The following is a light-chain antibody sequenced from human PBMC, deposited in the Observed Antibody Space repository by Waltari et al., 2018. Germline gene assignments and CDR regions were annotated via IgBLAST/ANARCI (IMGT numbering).Light chain of an antibody. V-gene: IGKV1-5*01. CDR1: EDINTW. CDR2: DAA. J-gene: IGKJ4*01. Sequence: DIQMTQSPPSLSASVGDRVTITCRASEDINTWLAWYQQKPGKAPKLLISDAASVKRGVLSRFSGSGSGTDFTLTITSMQPDDFATYYCQHYKNFPLTFGGGTNVEV. CDR3: QHYKNFPLT.